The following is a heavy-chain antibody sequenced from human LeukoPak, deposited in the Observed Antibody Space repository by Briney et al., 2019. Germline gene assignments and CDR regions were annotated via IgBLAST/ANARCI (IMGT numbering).Heavy chain of an antibody. CDR2: ISASGYNT. Sequence: GGSLRLSCAASGFTFSNCGMSWVRQAPGKGLEWLSTISASGYNTYYADSVQGRFTISRDNSKNTLYLQMNSLRVEDTAVYYCAKGAEEGVVITSVYYYYMDVWGKGTTVTISS. V-gene: IGHV3-23*01. J-gene: IGHJ6*03. D-gene: IGHD3-22*01. CDR1: GFTFSNCG. CDR3: AKGAEEGVVITSVYYYYMDV.